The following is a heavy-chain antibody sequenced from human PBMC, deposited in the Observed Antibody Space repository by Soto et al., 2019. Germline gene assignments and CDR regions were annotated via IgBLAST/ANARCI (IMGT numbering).Heavy chain of an antibody. Sequence: EVQLVESGGGVVQPGRSLRLSCEASGFTFDDFALHWVRQAPGKGLEWVSGISWNSGSIAYADSVKGRFTMSRDNAKNSLYLEMNSLRPEDTAFYFCAKETQSNLGTGGFDYWGQGILLSVSS. J-gene: IGHJ4*02. CDR2: ISWNSGSI. V-gene: IGHV3-9*01. CDR1: GFTFDDFA. CDR3: AKETQSNLGTGGFDY. D-gene: IGHD3-16*01.